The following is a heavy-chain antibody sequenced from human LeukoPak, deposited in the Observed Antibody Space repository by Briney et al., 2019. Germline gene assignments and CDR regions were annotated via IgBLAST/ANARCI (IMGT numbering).Heavy chain of an antibody. CDR1: GFTFSNAW. Sequence: GGSLRLSCAASGFTFSNAWMNWVRQAPGKGLEWVGRIKSKTDGGTTDYAAPVKGRFTISRDDSKNTLYLQMNSLKTEDTAVYYCTSYTTGTTLVDYWGQGTLVTVSS. CDR3: TSYTTGTTLVDY. V-gene: IGHV3-15*07. J-gene: IGHJ4*02. D-gene: IGHD1-1*01. CDR2: IKSKTDGGTT.